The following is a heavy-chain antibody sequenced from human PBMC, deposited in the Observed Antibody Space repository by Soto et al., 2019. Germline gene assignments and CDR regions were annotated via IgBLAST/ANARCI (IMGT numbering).Heavy chain of an antibody. CDR3: ARNYGSGTWFDP. V-gene: IGHV4-30-4*01. CDR2: IYYSGST. Sequence: SETLSLTCTVSGGSISSGDYYWSWIRQPPGKGLQWIGYIYYSGSTYYNPSLKSRVTISGDMSKNHFSLKLSSVTAADTAVYYCARNYGSGTWFDPWGQGAMVTVSS. D-gene: IGHD3-10*01. CDR1: GGSISSGDYY. J-gene: IGHJ5*02.